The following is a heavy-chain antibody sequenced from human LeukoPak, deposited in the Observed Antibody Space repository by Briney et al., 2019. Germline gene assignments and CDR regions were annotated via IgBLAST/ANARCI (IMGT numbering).Heavy chain of an antibody. CDR3: ARGGYSGYGYMTTVTTIDY. J-gene: IGHJ4*02. CDR1: GGSISSSSYY. D-gene: IGHD5-12*01. CDR2: IYYSGST. V-gene: IGHV4-39*01. Sequence: SETLSLTCTVSGGSISSSSYYWGWIRQPPGKGLEWIGSIYYSGSTYYNPSLKSRVTISVDTSKNQFSLKLSSVTAADTAVYYCARGGYSGYGYMTTVTTIDYWGQGTLVTVSS.